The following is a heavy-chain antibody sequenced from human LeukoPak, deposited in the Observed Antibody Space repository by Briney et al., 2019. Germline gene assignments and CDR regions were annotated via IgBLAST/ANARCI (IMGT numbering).Heavy chain of an antibody. J-gene: IGHJ4*02. CDR1: GYSFTSSW. CDR2: IYPGDSDT. V-gene: IGHV5-51*01. D-gene: IGHD5-24*01. CDR3: ARRFGYNYYFDY. Sequence: GESLKISCQGSGYSFTSSWIAWVRQRPGKGLGWMGIIYPGDSDTRYSPSFQGQVTISADKSVSTAYLQWSSLKASDTAMYYCARRFGYNYYFDYWGQGALVTVSS.